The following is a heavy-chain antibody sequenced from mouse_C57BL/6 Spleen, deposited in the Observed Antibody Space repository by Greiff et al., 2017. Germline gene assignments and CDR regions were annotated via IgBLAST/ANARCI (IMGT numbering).Heavy chain of an antibody. D-gene: IGHD1-1*01. CDR3: ARGGTTVVAPFDV. CDR1: GYTFTSYW. V-gene: IGHV1-52*01. Sequence: VQLQQSGAELVRPGSSVKLSCKASGYTFTSYWMHWVKQRPIQGLEWIGNIDPSDSETHYNQKFKDKATLTVDKSSSTAYMQLSSLTSEDSAVYYCARGGTTVVAPFDVWGTGTTVTVSS. J-gene: IGHJ1*03. CDR2: IDPSDSET.